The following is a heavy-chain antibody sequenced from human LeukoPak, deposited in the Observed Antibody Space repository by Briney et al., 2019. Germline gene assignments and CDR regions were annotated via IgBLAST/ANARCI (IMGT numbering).Heavy chain of an antibody. D-gene: IGHD3-10*01. J-gene: IGHJ6*02. Sequence: PGGSLRLSCAASGFTFSSYSMNWVRQAPGKGLEWVSYISSSSSIIYYADSVKGRFTISRDNAKNSLYLQMNSLRAEDTAVYYCARSRRRAWFGELLSSPYGMDVWGQGTTVTVSS. CDR1: GFTFSSYS. V-gene: IGHV3-48*01. CDR2: ISSSSSII. CDR3: ARSRRRAWFGELLSSPYGMDV.